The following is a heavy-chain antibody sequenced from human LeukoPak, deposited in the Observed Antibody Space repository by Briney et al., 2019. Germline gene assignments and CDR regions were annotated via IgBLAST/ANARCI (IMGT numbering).Heavy chain of an antibody. Sequence: GESLKISCKVSGYILTNNWIGWVRQVPGKGLEWMGLIYPGYSDAKYSPSLQGQVTISADKSISTAYLQWSSLKASDTAMYYCARLSAPMDWFDPWGQGTLVTVSS. CDR2: IYPGYSDA. V-gene: IGHV5-51*01. D-gene: IGHD5-24*01. J-gene: IGHJ5*02. CDR1: GYILTNNW. CDR3: ARLSAPMDWFDP.